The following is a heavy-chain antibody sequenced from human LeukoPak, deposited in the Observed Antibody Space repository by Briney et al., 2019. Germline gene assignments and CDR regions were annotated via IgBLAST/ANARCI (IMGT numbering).Heavy chain of an antibody. V-gene: IGHV1-18*01. CDR2: ISVYSDDT. Sequence: ASVKVSCKASGYTFTNYAISWVRQAPGQGLEWMGWISVYSDDTKSAQNLQGRTTMTTDTSTSTAYMELRSLRSDDTAVYYCAREGDSSGYFFRPDYWGQGTLVTVSS. D-gene: IGHD3-22*01. CDR1: GYTFTNYA. J-gene: IGHJ4*02. CDR3: AREGDSSGYFFRPDY.